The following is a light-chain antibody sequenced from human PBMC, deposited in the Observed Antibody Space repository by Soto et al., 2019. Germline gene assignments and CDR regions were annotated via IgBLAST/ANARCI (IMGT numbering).Light chain of an antibody. Sequence: QSVLTQPASVSGSPGQSITISCTGTSSDVGGSNYVSWYQQLPGKAPKLMIFEVSNRPSGVSNRFSGSKSGNTASLTISGLQAEDEADYYCSSHTSSSTIFGGGTQLTVL. CDR2: EVS. J-gene: IGLJ2*01. CDR1: SSDVGGSNY. V-gene: IGLV2-14*01. CDR3: SSHTSSSTI.